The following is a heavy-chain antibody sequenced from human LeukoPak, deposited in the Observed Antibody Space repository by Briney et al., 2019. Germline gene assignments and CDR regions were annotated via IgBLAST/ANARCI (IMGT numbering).Heavy chain of an antibody. J-gene: IGHJ4*02. CDR3: ARDNGHKSVDF. CDR1: GYTFTGYY. V-gene: IGHV1-18*04. Sequence: ASVKVSCKASGYTFTGYYMHWVRQAPGQGLEWMGWIGPYNGKTNYAQKFQGRVTMTKDTSTNTLYMEVRSLRSDDTAVYYCARDNGHKSVDFWGQGTLVTVSS. D-gene: IGHD2-21*01. CDR2: IGPYNGKT.